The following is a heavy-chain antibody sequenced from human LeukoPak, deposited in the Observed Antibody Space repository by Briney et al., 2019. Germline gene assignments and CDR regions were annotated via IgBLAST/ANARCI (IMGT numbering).Heavy chain of an antibody. V-gene: IGHV6-1*01. J-gene: IGHJ6*02. CDR1: GDSASSISVA. CDR2: TYYRSKWYY. CDR3: SLARSEYHYGMDV. Sequence: SQTLSLTCAISGDSASSISVAWNWIRQSPSRGLEWLGRTYYRSKWYYEYAVSVKSRINISPDTSKNQFSLQLTSVTPEDTAVYYCSLARSEYHYGMDVWGQGTRSPSP.